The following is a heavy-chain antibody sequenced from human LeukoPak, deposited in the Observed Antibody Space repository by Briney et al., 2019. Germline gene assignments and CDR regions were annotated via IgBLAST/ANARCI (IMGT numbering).Heavy chain of an antibody. CDR2: IYSGGST. CDR3: ARRDLWGSNYYYYYMDV. Sequence: GGSLRLSCAASGFTVSSNYMSWIRQAPGKGLEWVSVIYSGGSTYYADSVKGRFTISRDNSKNTLYLQMNSLRAEDTAVYYCARRDLWGSNYYYYYMDVWGKGTTVTVSS. J-gene: IGHJ6*03. V-gene: IGHV3-53*01. CDR1: GFTVSSNY. D-gene: IGHD7-27*01.